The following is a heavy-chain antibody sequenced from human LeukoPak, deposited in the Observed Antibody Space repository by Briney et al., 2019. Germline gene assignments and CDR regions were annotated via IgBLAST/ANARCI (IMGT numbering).Heavy chain of an antibody. J-gene: IGHJ3*02. CDR3: ARGPVGSGYDAFHI. CDR1: GFTFSSYS. V-gene: IGHV3-48*04. Sequence: GGSLRLSCAASGFTFSSYSMNWVRQAPGKGLEWVSYISSSSSTIYYADSVKGRFTISRDNAKNSLYLQMNSLRAEDTAVYYCARGPVGSGYDAFHIWGQGTMVTVSS. CDR2: ISSSSSTI. D-gene: IGHD3-3*01.